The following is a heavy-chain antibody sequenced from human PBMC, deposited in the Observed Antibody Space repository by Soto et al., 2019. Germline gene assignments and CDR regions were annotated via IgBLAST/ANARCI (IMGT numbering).Heavy chain of an antibody. CDR3: ARVPNVDTAMGFIYFDY. V-gene: IGHV4-30-2*01. D-gene: IGHD5-18*01. Sequence: PSETLSLTCAVSGGSISSGGYSWSWIRQPPGKGLEWIGYIYHSGSTYYTPSLKSRVTISVDRSKNQFSLKLSPVTAADTAVYYCARVPNVDTAMGFIYFDYRGQGTLVTVSS. CDR1: GGSISSGGYS. CDR2: IYHSGST. J-gene: IGHJ4*02.